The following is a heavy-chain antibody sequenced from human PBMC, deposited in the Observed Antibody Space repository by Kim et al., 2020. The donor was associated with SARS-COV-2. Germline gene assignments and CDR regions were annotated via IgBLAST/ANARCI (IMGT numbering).Heavy chain of an antibody. J-gene: IGHJ2*01. V-gene: IGHV4-39*01. CDR1: GGSIGSKSHF. CDR3: ATQPEIQLWLQWYFDL. Sequence: SETLSLTCTVSGGSIGSKSHFWGWIRQPPGKGLEWIGCISYSGSTYYNPSLKSRVTITVDTSKNQFSLDLSSVTAADTAVYYCATQPEIQLWLQWYFDLWGRGTLVTVSS. D-gene: IGHD5-18*01. CDR2: ISYSGST.